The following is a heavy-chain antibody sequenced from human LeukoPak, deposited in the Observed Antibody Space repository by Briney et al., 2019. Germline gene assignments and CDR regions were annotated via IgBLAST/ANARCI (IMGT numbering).Heavy chain of an antibody. Sequence: SETLSLTCAVSGGSISSGGYSWSWIRQPPGKGLEWIGYIYHSGSTYYNPSLKSRVTISVDTSKNQFSLKLSSVTAADTAVYYCAKSLGDYFDYWGQGTLVTVSS. CDR1: GGSISSGGYS. CDR3: AKSLGDYFDY. CDR2: IYHSGST. J-gene: IGHJ4*02. V-gene: IGHV4-30-2*02.